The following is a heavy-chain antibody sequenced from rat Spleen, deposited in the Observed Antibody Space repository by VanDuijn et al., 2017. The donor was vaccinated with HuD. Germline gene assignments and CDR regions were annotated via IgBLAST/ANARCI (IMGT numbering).Heavy chain of an antibody. CDR3: ARHYGGYSDY. J-gene: IGHJ2*01. Sequence: EVQLVESGGGLVQPGRSMKLSCGVSGFTFTNYYMAWVRQAPTKGLEWVASISTGGGNTYYQDSVKGRFTIPRDNAKSTLYLKMDSLRSEDTATYYCARHYGGYSDYWGQGVMVTVSS. CDR2: ISTGGGNT. V-gene: IGHV5-25*01. D-gene: IGHD1-11*01. CDR1: GFTFTNYY.